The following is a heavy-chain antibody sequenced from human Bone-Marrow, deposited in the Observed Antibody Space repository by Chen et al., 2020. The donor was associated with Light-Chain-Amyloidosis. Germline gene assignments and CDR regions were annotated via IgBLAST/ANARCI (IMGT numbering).Heavy chain of an antibody. V-gene: IGHV1-2*04. Sequence: QVQLVQSGAEVKKPGASVKVSCKASGYTCTGYYMHWVRQAPGQGLEWMGWINPNSGGTNYAQKFQGWVTMTRDTSISTAYMELSRLRSDDTAVYYCARGEVTTSFYYYGMDVWGQGTTVTVSS. J-gene: IGHJ6*02. D-gene: IGHD4-17*01. CDR1: GYTCTGYY. CDR3: ARGEVTTSFYYYGMDV. CDR2: INPNSGGT.